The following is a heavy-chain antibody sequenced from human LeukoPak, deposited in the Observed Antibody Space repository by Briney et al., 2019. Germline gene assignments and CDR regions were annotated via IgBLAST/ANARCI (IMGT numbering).Heavy chain of an antibody. Sequence: GGSLRLSCAASGFTFSSYWMHWVRQAPGKGLVWVSRINSDGSSTGYADSVKGRFTISRDNAKNTLYLQMNSLRAEDTAVYYCARATSLYYDSSGYSDYWGQGTLVTVSS. CDR3: ARATSLYYDSSGYSDY. J-gene: IGHJ4*02. V-gene: IGHV3-74*01. CDR2: INSDGSST. D-gene: IGHD3-22*01. CDR1: GFTFSSYW.